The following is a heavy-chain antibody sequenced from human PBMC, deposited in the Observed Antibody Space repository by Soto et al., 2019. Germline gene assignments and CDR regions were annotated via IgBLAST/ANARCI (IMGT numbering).Heavy chain of an antibody. CDR1: GYTFTSYG. J-gene: IGHJ4*02. Sequence: GASVKVSCKASGYTFTSYGISWVRQAPGQGLEWMGGIIPIFGTASYAQKFQGRVTITADESTSTAYMELSSLRSEDTAVYYCARDPRYYGSGSYYNDHNDYWGRGTLVTVSS. D-gene: IGHD3-10*01. CDR2: IIPIFGTA. CDR3: ARDPRYYGSGSYYNDHNDY. V-gene: IGHV1-69*13.